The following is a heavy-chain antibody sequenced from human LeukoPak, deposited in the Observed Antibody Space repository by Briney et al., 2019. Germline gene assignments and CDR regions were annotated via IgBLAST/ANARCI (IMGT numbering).Heavy chain of an antibody. Sequence: SETLSLTCTVSGGSISSSSYYWGWIRQPPGKGLEWIGSIYYSGSTNYNPSLKSRVTISVDKSKNQFSLKMSSVTAADTAVYYCARVIVGATYYYYYYMDVWGKGTTVTVSS. D-gene: IGHD1-26*01. CDR3: ARVIVGATYYYYYYMDV. CDR1: GGSISSSSYY. V-gene: IGHV4-39*07. J-gene: IGHJ6*03. CDR2: IYYSGST.